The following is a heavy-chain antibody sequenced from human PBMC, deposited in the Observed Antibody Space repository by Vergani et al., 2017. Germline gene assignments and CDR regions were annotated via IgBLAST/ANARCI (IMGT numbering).Heavy chain of an antibody. V-gene: IGHV3-7*03. CDR3: ARVPLWSGYSSGWYDSGYYYYYGMDV. D-gene: IGHD6-19*01. J-gene: IGHJ6*02. CDR1: GFTFSSYW. CDR2: IKQDGSEK. Sequence: EVQLVESGGGLVQPGGSLRLSCAASGFTFSSYWMSWVRQAPGKGLEWVANIKQDGSEKYYVDSVKCRFTISRDNAKNSLYLQMNSLRAEDTAVYYCARVPLWSGYSSGWYDSGYYYYYGMDVWGQGTTVTVSS.